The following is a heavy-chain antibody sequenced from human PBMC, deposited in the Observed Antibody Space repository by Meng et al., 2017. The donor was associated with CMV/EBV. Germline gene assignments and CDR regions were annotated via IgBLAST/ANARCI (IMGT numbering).Heavy chain of an antibody. CDR2: ISDSGGDI. Sequence: LSGVASWFAFSEHCMSCIRQSPGKGLELISYISDSGGDIYYADSVKGRFTISRENGKNSLYLEMSSLRDEDTAIYYCTRVADSSIDVWGQGALVTVSS. V-gene: IGHV3-11*01. J-gene: IGHJ4*02. D-gene: IGHD6-13*01. CDR3: TRVADSSIDV. CDR1: WFAFSEHC.